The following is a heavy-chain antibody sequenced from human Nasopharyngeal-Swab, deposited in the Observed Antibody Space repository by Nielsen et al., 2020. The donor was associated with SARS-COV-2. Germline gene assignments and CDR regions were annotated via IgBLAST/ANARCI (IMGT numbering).Heavy chain of an antibody. Sequence: VGSLRLSCAASGFTFSSYCIPWFLPSPCKGLEWVAVISYDGSNKYYADSVKGRFTISRDNSKNTLYLQMNSLRAEDTAVYYCAKDLGYSYGSVGMDVWGQGTTVTVSS. CDR1: GFTFSSYC. D-gene: IGHD5-18*01. J-gene: IGHJ6*02. CDR2: ISYDGSNK. CDR3: AKDLGYSYGSVGMDV. V-gene: IGHV3-30*18.